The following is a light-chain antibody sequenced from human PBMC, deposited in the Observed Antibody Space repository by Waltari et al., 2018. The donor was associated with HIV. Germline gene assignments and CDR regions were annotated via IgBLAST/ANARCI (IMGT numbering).Light chain of an antibody. Sequence: QSVLTQPPSVSAAPGQKVTISCSGSSSNIWDNYVSWYQQLPGTAPKLLIYDNKKRPAGMPDRFSASRSGTSATLGITGLQTGDEADYYCGTWDSSLSAGLFGGGTKLTVL. J-gene: IGLJ2*01. CDR2: DNK. CDR1: SSNIWDNY. CDR3: GTWDSSLSAGL. V-gene: IGLV1-51*01.